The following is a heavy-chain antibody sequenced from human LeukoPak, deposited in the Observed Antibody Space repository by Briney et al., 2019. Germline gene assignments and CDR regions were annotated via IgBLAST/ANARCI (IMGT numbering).Heavy chain of an antibody. CDR2: IIPILGIA. D-gene: IGHD3-10*01. V-gene: IGHV1-69*04. Sequence: SVKVSCKASGGTFSSYAISWVRQAPGQGLEWMGRIIPILGIANYAQKFLGRVTITADKSTSTAYMELSSLRSEDTAVYYCARDGSGVWFDYWGQGTLVTVSS. CDR1: GGTFSSYA. J-gene: IGHJ4*02. CDR3: ARDGSGVWFDY.